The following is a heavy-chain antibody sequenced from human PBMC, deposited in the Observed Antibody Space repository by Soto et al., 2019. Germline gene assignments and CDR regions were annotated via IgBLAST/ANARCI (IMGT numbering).Heavy chain of an antibody. J-gene: IGHJ3*02. D-gene: IGHD5-18*01. Sequence: EVQLLESGGDLVQPGGSLRLSCAASRFTFSSYTMSWVRQAPGMGLEWVSGISGSGGSTYYADFVKGRFTISRDNSKNTLYLQMNSLRAEDTAVYYCAKDRGYSYGYDAFDMWGQGTMVTVSS. CDR3: AKDRGYSYGYDAFDM. CDR1: RFTFSSYT. CDR2: ISGSGGST. V-gene: IGHV3-23*01.